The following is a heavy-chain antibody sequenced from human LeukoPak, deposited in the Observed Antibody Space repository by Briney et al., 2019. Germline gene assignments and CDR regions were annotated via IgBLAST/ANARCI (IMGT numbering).Heavy chain of an antibody. J-gene: IGHJ4*02. CDR3: AGNYYGSGSYYSEDRY. D-gene: IGHD3-10*01. Sequence: PSETLSLTCTVSGGSISSGSYYWSWIRQPAGKGLEWIGRIYTSGSTNYNPSLKSRVTISVDTSKNQFSLKLSSVTAADTAVYYCAGNYYGSGSYYSEDRYWGQGTLVTVSS. CDR1: GGSISSGSYY. CDR2: IYTSGST. V-gene: IGHV4-61*02.